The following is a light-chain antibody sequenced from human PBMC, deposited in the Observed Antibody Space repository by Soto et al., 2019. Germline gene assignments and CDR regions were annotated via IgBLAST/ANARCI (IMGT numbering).Light chain of an antibody. CDR2: EIS. J-gene: IGLJ2*01. V-gene: IGLV2-14*03. CDR1: SSDVGGYNF. Sequence: QLVLTQPASVSGSPGQSITISCTGTSSDVGGYNFVSWYQQHPGKAPKLMIYEISNRPSGVSNRFSGSKSGNTASLTISGLQAEDEADYYCSSYTSDNILVFGGGTKLTV. CDR3: SSYTSDNILV.